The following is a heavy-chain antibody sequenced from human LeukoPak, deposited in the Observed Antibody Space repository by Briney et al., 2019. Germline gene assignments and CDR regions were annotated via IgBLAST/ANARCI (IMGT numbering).Heavy chain of an antibody. J-gene: IGHJ6*03. CDR3: VREAFTYYYDSSGYYSYYYYYYMDV. D-gene: IGHD3-22*01. CDR2: INHSGST. Sequence: PSETLSLTCAVYGGSFSGYYWSWIRQPPGKGLEWIGEINHSGSTNYNPSLKSRVTISVDTSKNQFSLKLSSVTAADTAVYYCVREAFTYYYDSSGYYSYYYYYYMDVWGRGTTVTVSS. CDR1: GGSFSGYY. V-gene: IGHV4-34*01.